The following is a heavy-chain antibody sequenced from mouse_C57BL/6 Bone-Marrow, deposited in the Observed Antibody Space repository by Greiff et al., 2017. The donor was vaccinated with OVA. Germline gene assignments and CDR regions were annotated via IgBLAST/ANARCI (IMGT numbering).Heavy chain of an antibody. D-gene: IGHD2-2*01. V-gene: IGHV2-6*03. J-gene: IGHJ4*01. CDR3: ARGYGYDPYYAMDY. Sequence: VMLVESGPGLVAPSQSLSITCTVSGFSLTSYGVHWVRQPPGKGLEWLVVIWSDGSTTYNSALKSRLSISKDNSKSQVFLKMNSLQTDDTAMYYCARGYGYDPYYAMDYWGQGTSVTVSS. CDR1: GFSLTSYG. CDR2: IWSDGST.